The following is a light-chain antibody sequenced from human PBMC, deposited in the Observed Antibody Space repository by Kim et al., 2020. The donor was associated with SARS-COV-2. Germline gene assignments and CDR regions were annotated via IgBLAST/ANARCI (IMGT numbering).Light chain of an antibody. CDR2: AAS. Sequence: DIQMTQSPSSVSASVGDRVTITCRASQGINNWLAWYQQKPGKAPKLLISAASNLESGVPSRFSGSGSGTDFTLTISGLRPEDFATYYCQQAHSFPITLGQGTRLEIK. V-gene: IGKV1-12*01. CDR3: QQAHSFPIT. J-gene: IGKJ5*01. CDR1: QGINNW.